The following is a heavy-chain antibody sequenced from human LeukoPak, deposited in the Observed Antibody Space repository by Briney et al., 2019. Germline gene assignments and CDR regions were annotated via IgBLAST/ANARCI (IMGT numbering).Heavy chain of an antibody. CDR2: ISSSGSTI. CDR3: ARTRSGSGPDAFDI. V-gene: IGHV3-48*03. D-gene: IGHD3-22*01. Sequence: PGGSLRLSCEASGFXFSSYEINWVRQAPGKGLEWVSYISSSGSTIYYADSVKGRFTISRDNAKKSLYLQMNSLRAEDTAVYYCARTRSGSGPDAFDIWGQGTMVNVSS. J-gene: IGHJ3*02. CDR1: GFXFSSYE.